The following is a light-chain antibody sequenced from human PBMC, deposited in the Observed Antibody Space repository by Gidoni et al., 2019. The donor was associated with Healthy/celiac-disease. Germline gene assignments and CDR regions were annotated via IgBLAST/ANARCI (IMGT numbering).Light chain of an antibody. CDR2: AAS. J-gene: IGKJ2*01. Sequence: AIRMTQSPSSFSASTGDRVTITCRASQGISSYLAWYQQKPGKAPKLLIYAASTLQSGVPSRCSGGGSATDFTLTISCLQSEDFVTYYCQQYYSYPPTFGQGTKLEIK. V-gene: IGKV1-8*01. CDR3: QQYYSYPPT. CDR1: QGISSY.